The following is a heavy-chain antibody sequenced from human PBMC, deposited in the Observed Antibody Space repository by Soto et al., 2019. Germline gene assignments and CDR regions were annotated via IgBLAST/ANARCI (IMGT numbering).Heavy chain of an antibody. CDR1: GGSVSNGMYY. CDR2: VYFTGTT. Sequence: PSETLSLTCTVSGGSVSNGMYYWSWIRQPPGKGLEWIGNVYFTGTTIYNPSLKSRVTMSVDTSKNQFSLKLSSVTAADTAVYYCARGLSAGSDVWGQGTTVTVSS. D-gene: IGHD2-8*01. J-gene: IGHJ6*02. V-gene: IGHV4-61*01. CDR3: ARGLSAGSDV.